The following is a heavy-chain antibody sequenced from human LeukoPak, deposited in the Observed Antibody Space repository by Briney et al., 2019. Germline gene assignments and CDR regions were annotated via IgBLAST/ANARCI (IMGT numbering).Heavy chain of an antibody. CDR1: GFTFSSYT. CDR2: ISSSSSYI. D-gene: IGHD6-19*01. V-gene: IGHV3-21*04. J-gene: IGHJ4*02. CDR3: ARDLYSSGWLLFDY. Sequence: GGSLRLSCAASGFTFSSYTMNWVRQAPGKGLEWVSSISSSSSYIYYADSVKGRFTISRDNAKNSLYLQMNSLRAEDTAVYYCARDLYSSGWLLFDYWGQGTLVTVSS.